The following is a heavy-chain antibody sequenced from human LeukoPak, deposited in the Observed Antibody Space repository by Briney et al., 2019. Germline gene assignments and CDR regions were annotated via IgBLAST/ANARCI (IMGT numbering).Heavy chain of an antibody. J-gene: IGHJ6*02. CDR1: GGSISSYY. V-gene: IGHV4-59*12. CDR3: ARDRMTPPYYYYGMDV. CDR2: IYYSGST. Sequence: SETLSLTCTVSGGSISSYYWSWIRQPPGKGLEWIGYIYYSGSTYYNPSLKSRVTISVDTSKNQFSLKLSSVTAADTAVYYCARDRMTPPYYYYGMDVWGQGTTVTVSS.